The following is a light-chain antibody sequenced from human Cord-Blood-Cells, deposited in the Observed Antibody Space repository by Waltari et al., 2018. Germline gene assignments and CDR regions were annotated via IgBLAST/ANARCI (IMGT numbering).Light chain of an antibody. CDR3: QQRSNWPLT. CDR2: DAS. CDR1: QSVSSY. V-gene: IGKV3-11*01. Sequence: ILLTQSPATLSSSPGERATLSSRASQSVSSYLAWYKQKPGQAPRLLIYDASNRATGIPARFSGSGSWTDFTLTISSLEPEDVAVYYCQQRSNWPLTFGGGTKVEIK. J-gene: IGKJ4*01.